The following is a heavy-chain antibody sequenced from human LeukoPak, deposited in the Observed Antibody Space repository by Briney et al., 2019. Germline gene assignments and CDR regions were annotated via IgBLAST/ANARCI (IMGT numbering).Heavy chain of an antibody. V-gene: IGHV3-7*01. Sequence: GGSLRLSCTASGFTFSTYWMAWVRQAPEKGLEWVANINQGGSVTRYVDSVKGRFTISRDNAKNSLFLEMNYVRPEDTALYYCARWAGAQRKGDLDYWGQGTLVTVSS. CDR2: INQGGSVT. J-gene: IGHJ4*02. CDR3: ARWAGAQRKGDLDY. D-gene: IGHD3-10*01. CDR1: GFTFSTYW.